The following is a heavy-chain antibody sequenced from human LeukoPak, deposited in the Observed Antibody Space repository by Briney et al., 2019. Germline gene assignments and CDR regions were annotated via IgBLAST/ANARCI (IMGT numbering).Heavy chain of an antibody. D-gene: IGHD3-10*01. CDR3: ARQDGAFGY. J-gene: IGHJ4*02. V-gene: IGHV5-51*01. Sequence: GESLKISCKGSGYRFSKYWIGWVRQMPGKGLEWMGIIYPGDLDTRYSPSFQGQVTISADTSITTAYLQWSSLKASDTAMYYCARQDGAFGYWGQGPLVTVSS. CDR1: GYRFSKYW. CDR2: IYPGDLDT.